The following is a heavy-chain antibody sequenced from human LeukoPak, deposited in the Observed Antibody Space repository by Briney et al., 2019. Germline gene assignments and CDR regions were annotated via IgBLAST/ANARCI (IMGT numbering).Heavy chain of an antibody. CDR1: GGSFSPDY. Sequence: PSETLSLTCTVCGGSFSPDYWNWIRQPPGKGLEWIGSMYYSGSTNYTPSLKSRVTISVDTSKNQFSLKLSSVTAADTAVYYCARGGYVWGTPFEYWGQGTLVTVSS. CDR2: MYYSGST. CDR3: ARGGYVWGTPFEY. J-gene: IGHJ4*02. D-gene: IGHD3-16*01. V-gene: IGHV4-59*01.